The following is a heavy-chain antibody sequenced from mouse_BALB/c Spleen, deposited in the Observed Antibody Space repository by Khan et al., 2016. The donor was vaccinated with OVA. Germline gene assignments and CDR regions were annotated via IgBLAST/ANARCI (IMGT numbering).Heavy chain of an antibody. Sequence: EVQLQESGGDLVKPGGSLKLSCAASGFTFSTYGMSWVRQTPDMRLEWVATISSGGHYTYYPDSVKGRFTISRDNAKNTLYLQMSSLKSEDTAIYCCTRLSYYYNSEGFAYWGQGTLVTVSA. J-gene: IGHJ3*01. CDR2: ISSGGHYT. V-gene: IGHV5-6*01. CDR1: GFTFSTYG. CDR3: TRLSYYYNSEGFAY. D-gene: IGHD1-1*02.